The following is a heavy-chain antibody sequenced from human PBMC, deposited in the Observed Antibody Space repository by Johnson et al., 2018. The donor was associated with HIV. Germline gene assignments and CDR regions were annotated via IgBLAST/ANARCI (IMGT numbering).Heavy chain of an antibody. CDR1: GFTFSNFA. D-gene: IGHD6-13*01. CDR3: AKDGGSSWSAFDI. V-gene: IGHV3-30*18. Sequence: QVQLVESGGGVVQPGKSLRLSCAVSGFTFSNFAMHWVRQAPGKGLEWLAFILYDGSNEYYADSVKGRFTISRDNSKNTLYLQMNTLRVEDTAVYYCAKDGGSSWSAFDIWGQGTMVTVSS. CDR2: ILYDGSNE. J-gene: IGHJ3*02.